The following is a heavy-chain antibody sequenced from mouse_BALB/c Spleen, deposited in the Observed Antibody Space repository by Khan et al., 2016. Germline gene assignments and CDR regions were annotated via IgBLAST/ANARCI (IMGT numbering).Heavy chain of an antibody. D-gene: IGHD1-1*02. Sequence: QVRLQQSGPELVKPGASVKISCKASGYAFSTSWMNWVKQRPGQGLEWIGRIYPGDGDTNYNGKFKGEATLTADKSSSTAYMQLSSLTSVDSAVYFCARDFGVDHLALDSWGQGTTLTVSS. V-gene: IGHV1-82*01. J-gene: IGHJ2*01. CDR1: GYAFSTSW. CDR2: IYPGDGDT. CDR3: ARDFGVDHLALDS.